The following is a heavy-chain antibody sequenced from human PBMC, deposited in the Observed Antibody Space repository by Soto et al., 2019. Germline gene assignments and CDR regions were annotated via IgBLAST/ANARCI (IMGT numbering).Heavy chain of an antibody. CDR1: GGTFSSYT. J-gene: IGHJ5*02. CDR2: IIPILGIA. CDR3: ARDPLSGYSGYDQRFDP. D-gene: IGHD5-12*01. V-gene: IGHV1-69*08. Sequence: QVQLVQSGAEVKKPGSSVKVSCKASGGTFSSYTISWVRQAPGQGLEWMGRIIPILGIANYAQKFQGRVTITAEKSTSTAYMELSSLRSEDTAVYYCARDPLSGYSGYDQRFDPWGQGTLVTVSS.